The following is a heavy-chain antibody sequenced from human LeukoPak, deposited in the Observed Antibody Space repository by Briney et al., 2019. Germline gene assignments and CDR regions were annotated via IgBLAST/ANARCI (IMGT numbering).Heavy chain of an antibody. CDR2: MNPNSGNT. CDR3: ARGSRWFGESYCDY. CDR1: GYTFTSYD. D-gene: IGHD3-10*01. J-gene: IGHJ4*02. V-gene: IGHV1-8*01. Sequence: GASVKVSCKASGYTFTSYDINWVRQATGQGLEWMGWMNPNSGNTGYAQKFQGRVTMTRNTSISTAYMELSSLRSEDTAVYYCARGSRWFGESYCDYWGQGTLVTVSS.